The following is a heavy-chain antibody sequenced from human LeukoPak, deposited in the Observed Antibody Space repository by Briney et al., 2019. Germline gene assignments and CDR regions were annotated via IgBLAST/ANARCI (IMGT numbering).Heavy chain of an antibody. D-gene: IGHD4-17*01. Sequence: PGGSLRLSCAASGFTFDDYAMHWVRQAPGEGLEWVSGISWNSGSIGYADSVKGRFTISRDNAKNSLYLQMNSLRAEDTALYYCAKDRGIGYGASFDYWGQGTLVTVSS. J-gene: IGHJ4*02. V-gene: IGHV3-9*01. CDR3: AKDRGIGYGASFDY. CDR2: ISWNSGSI. CDR1: GFTFDDYA.